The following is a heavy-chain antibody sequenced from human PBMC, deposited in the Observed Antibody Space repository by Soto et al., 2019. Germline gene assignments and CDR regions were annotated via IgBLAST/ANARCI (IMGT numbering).Heavy chain of an antibody. CDR2: IHYSGSV. J-gene: IGHJ6*01. CDR1: GGSISSDHYH. D-gene: IGHD5-18*01. V-gene: IGHV4-30-4*01. CDR3: VREDDCGDRDYYGLDV. Sequence: SETLSLTCTVSGGSISSDHYHWTWIRQTPGKGLEWIGYIHYSGSVYYNPSLQSRVTMSVDTSKNLFSLKLSSVTAADTAVYFCVREDDCGDRDYYGLDVWGQGTTVTVPS.